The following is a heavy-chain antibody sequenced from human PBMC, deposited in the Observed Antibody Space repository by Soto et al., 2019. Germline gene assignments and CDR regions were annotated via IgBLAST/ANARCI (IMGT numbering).Heavy chain of an antibody. Sequence: PSETLSLTCTVSGGSISSSSYYWGWIRQPPGKGLEWIGSIYYSGSTYYNPSLKSRVTISVDTSKNQFFLKLSSVTTADTAVYYCHLYIYGFHTDYWGQGTLVTVSS. D-gene: IGHD3-16*01. J-gene: IGHJ4*02. CDR3: HLYIYGFHTDY. CDR1: GGSISSSSYY. CDR2: IYYSGST. V-gene: IGHV4-39*01.